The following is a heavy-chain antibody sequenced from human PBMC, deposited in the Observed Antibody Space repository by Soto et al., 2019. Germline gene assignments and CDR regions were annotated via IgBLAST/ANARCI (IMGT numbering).Heavy chain of an antibody. Sequence: ASVKVSCKASGYTFTSYGISWVRQAPGQGLEWMGWISAYNGNTNYAQKLQGRVTMTTDTSTSTAYMELRSLRSDDTAVYYCARASRSSSYYYYGMDVWGQGPTVTVSS. CDR3: ARASRSSSYYYYGMDV. CDR2: ISAYNGNT. V-gene: IGHV1-18*01. D-gene: IGHD6-6*01. J-gene: IGHJ6*02. CDR1: GYTFTSYG.